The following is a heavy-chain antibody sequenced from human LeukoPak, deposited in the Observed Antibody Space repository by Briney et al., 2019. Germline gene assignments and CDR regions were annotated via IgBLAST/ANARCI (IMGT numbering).Heavy chain of an antibody. V-gene: IGHV3-30*04. D-gene: IGHD6-19*01. J-gene: IGHJ4*02. CDR2: ISYDGSNK. CDR1: GFTFSSYA. CDR3: ARVGSSGWDFDY. Sequence: GGSLRLSCAASGFTFSSYAMHWVRQAPGKGLELVAVISYDGSNKYYADSVKGRFTISRDNSKNTLYLQMNSLRAEDTAVYYCARVGSSGWDFDYWGQGTLVTVSS.